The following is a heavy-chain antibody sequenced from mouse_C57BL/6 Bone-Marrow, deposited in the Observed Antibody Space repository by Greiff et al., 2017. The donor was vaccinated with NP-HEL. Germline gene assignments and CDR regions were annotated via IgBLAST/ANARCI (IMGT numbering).Heavy chain of an antibody. D-gene: IGHD1-1*01. CDR1: GYTFTSYW. V-gene: IGHV1-61*01. Sequence: QVQLQQPGAELVRPGSSVKLSCKASGYTFTSYWMEWVKQSPGQGLEWIGNFYPSDSDTNYNQKFKDKATLTVDKSSSTAYMQLSSLTSEDSAVYYCAKDYSRDYWGQGTTLTVSS. J-gene: IGHJ2*01. CDR2: FYPSDSDT. CDR3: AKDYSRDY.